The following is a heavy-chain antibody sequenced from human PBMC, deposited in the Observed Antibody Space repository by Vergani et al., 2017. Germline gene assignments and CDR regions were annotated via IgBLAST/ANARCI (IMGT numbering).Heavy chain of an antibody. CDR1: GGTFSSYA. CDR3: AREGSGGYDYFGDAFDI. V-gene: IGHV1-69*01. D-gene: IGHD5-12*01. J-gene: IGHJ3*02. Sequence: QVQLVQSGAEVKKPGSSVKVSCKASGGTFSSYAISWVRQAPGQGLEWMGGIIPIFGTANYAQKFQGRVTITADESTSTAYMELSSLRSEDTAVYYCAREGSGGYDYFGDAFDIWGQGTMVSVSS. CDR2: IIPIFGTA.